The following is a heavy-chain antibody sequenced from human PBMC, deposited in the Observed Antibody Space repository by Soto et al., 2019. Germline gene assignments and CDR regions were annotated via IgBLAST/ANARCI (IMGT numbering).Heavy chain of an antibody. CDR2: IYYSDNT. J-gene: IGHJ4*02. CDR3: AWGLFNGLDEH. CDR1: GASITAYY. D-gene: IGHD2-8*01. Sequence: PSETLSLTCSVSGASITAYYWTWIRQPPGKGLEWIGYIYYSDNTNYSPSLKSRVTISIDTSKNQFSLRLSSVTAADPAVSSCAWGLFNGLDEHWGQGAPDTVSS. V-gene: IGHV4-59*01.